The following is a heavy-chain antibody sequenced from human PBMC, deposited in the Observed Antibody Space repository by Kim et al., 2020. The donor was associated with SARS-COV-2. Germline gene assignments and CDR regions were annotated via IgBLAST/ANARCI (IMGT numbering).Heavy chain of an antibody. J-gene: IGHJ4*02. Sequence: RSTTYADSVKGRVNISRDNAKTTLYLQMNSLRAEDTAVYYCARGGSGSLDYWGQGTLVTVSS. D-gene: IGHD3-16*01. CDR3: ARGGSGSLDY. V-gene: IGHV3-74*01. CDR2: RST.